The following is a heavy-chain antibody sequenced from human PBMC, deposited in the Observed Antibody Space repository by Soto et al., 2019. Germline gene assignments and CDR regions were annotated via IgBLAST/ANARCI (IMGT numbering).Heavy chain of an antibody. CDR1: GYSFTSYW. D-gene: IGHD3-22*01. Sequence: PGESLKISCKGSGYSFTSYWISWVRQMPGKGLEWMGRIDPSDSYTNYSPSFQGHVTISADKSISTAYLQWSSLKASDTAMYYCATRYDSSGGYYYGMDVWGQGTTVTVSS. J-gene: IGHJ6*02. CDR2: IDPSDSYT. V-gene: IGHV5-10-1*01. CDR3: ATRYDSSGGYYYGMDV.